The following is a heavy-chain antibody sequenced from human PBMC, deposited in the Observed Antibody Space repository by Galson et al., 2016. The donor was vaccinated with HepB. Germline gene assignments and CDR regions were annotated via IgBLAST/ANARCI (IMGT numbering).Heavy chain of an antibody. CDR3: ARHGRGRPLF. CDR1: GDSLNDYY. J-gene: IGHJ4*02. D-gene: IGHD2-21*01. Sequence: SETLSLTCTVSGDSLNDYYWAWIRQSPGRGLEWIGSVFSNGDPFYIPSLKSRVSISIDTSKSQVSLRLSSVTATDTAYYYCARHGRGRPLFWGLGILVIVSS. V-gene: IGHV4-39*01. CDR2: VFSNGDP.